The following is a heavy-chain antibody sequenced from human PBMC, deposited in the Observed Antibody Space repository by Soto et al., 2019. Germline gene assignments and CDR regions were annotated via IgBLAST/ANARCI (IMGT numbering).Heavy chain of an antibody. Sequence: QITLNESGPTQVQPRKNLTLTCTFSGFSLTTSGLGVCWIRQSPGKAPEWLALIYWDDDKRYSPSLKSRLTTTKETSKNQVVLTMADLDTADTATYYCAHRVLRTVFGLVTTTAIYFDFWGQGTPVAVSS. CDR3: AHRVLRTVFGLVTTTAIYFDF. J-gene: IGHJ4*02. CDR1: GFSLTTSGLG. V-gene: IGHV2-5*02. CDR2: IYWDDDK. D-gene: IGHD3-3*01.